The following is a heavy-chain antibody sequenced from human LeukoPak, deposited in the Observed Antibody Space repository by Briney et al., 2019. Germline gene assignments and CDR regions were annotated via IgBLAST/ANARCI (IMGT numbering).Heavy chain of an antibody. D-gene: IGHD3-22*01. J-gene: IGHJ4*02. Sequence: ASVKVSCKASGYTFSSYYMHWVRQAPGQGLEWMRIINPSGGSTKYAQKLQGRVTMTRDTSTSTVYMELSSLRSEDTAVYYCARDDSSGPQVYWGQGTLVTVSS. CDR2: INPSGGST. CDR3: ARDDSSGPQVY. V-gene: IGHV1-46*01. CDR1: GYTFSSYY.